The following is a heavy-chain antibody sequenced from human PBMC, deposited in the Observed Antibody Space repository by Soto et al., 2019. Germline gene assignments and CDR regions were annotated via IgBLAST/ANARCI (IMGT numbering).Heavy chain of an antibody. D-gene: IGHD5-12*01. CDR1: GGSISSSSYY. CDR3: ARALSGYVLY. J-gene: IGHJ4*02. CDR2: IYYSGST. V-gene: IGHV4-39*07. Sequence: PSETLSLTCTVSGGSISSSSYYWGWIRQPPGKGLEWIGSIYYSGSTYYNPSLKSRVTISVDTSKNQFSLKLSSVTAADAAVYYCARALSGYVLYWGQGTLVTVSS.